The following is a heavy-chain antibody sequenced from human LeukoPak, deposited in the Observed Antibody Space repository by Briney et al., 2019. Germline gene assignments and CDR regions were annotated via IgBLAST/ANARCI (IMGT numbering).Heavy chain of an antibody. CDR2: ISGSGGGK. V-gene: IGHV3-23*01. J-gene: IGHJ4*02. D-gene: IGHD5-12*01. Sequence: GGSLRLSCVASGFTFRAYAMSWVRQAPGRGLEWVSTISGSGGGKYYADSVKGRFTISRDNSKNTLFLQMNSLGAEDTAVYYCAKSALTSGPENWGQGTLVTVSS. CDR1: GFTFRAYA. CDR3: AKSALTSGPEN.